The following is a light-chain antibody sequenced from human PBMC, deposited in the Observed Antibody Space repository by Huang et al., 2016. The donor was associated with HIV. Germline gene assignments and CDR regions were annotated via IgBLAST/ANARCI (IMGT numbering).Light chain of an antibody. CDR2: ASY. V-gene: IGKV1-9*01. J-gene: IGKJ1*01. Sequence: IQLTQSPSSLSASVGDRVTITCRASQGISSYLACYQQKPGKAPKLLIYASYTFQSGVPSRFSGSGSGTDFTLTISSLQPEDFATYYCQQVNSYPRTFGQGTKVEIK. CDR3: QQVNSYPRT. CDR1: QGISSY.